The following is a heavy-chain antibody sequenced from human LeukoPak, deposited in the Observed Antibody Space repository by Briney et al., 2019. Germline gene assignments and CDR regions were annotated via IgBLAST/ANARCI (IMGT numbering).Heavy chain of an antibody. CDR1: GGTFSGYA. CDR2: IIPIFGTA. J-gene: IGHJ5*02. Sequence: GSSVKVSCKASGGTFSGYAISWVRQAPGQGLEWMGRIIPIFGTANYAQKFQGRVTITTDESTSTAYMELSSLRSEDTAVYYCARDRTTGTSGVWFDPWGQGTLVTVSS. CDR3: ARDRTTGTSGVWFDP. V-gene: IGHV1-69*05. D-gene: IGHD1-1*01.